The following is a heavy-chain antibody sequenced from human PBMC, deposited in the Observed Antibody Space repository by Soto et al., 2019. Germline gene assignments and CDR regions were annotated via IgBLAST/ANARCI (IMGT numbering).Heavy chain of an antibody. CDR2: INPTGGSA. CDR1: GYTFSKYY. Sequence: QVQLVQSGAEVRKPGASVEVSCRASGYTFSKYYIHWVRQAPGPGLEWLGVINPTGGSATYAQKFQGRVTMTRDTSTNTVYMILTSLRSDDTAVYYCAREMVVVPTYYSSYEGMDVWGQGTTVSVSS. V-gene: IGHV1-46*01. J-gene: IGHJ6*02. CDR3: AREMVVVPTYYSSYEGMDV. D-gene: IGHD2-15*01.